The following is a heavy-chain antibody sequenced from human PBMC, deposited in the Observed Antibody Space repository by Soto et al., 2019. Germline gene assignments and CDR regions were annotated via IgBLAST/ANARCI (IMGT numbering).Heavy chain of an antibody. Sequence: QVQLVQSGAEVKKPGASVKVSCKASGYTFTSYAMHWVRQAPGQRLEWMGWINAGNGNTKYSQEFQGRVTITRDTSASTAYLELSSLRSEDTAVYYCTLPADYGASGKAFDIWGQGTMVTVSS. D-gene: IGHD4-17*01. J-gene: IGHJ3*02. CDR3: TLPADYGASGKAFDI. CDR2: INAGNGNT. V-gene: IGHV1-3*01. CDR1: GYTFTSYA.